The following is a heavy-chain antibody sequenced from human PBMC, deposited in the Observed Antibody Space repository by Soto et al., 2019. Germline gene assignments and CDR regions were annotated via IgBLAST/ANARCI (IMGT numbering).Heavy chain of an antibody. CDR3: ATSGSYYYYYGTDV. V-gene: IGHV4-61*01. CDR2: IYYSGST. Sequence: SETLSLTCTDYGGSVSDGNYYWSWIRQTPGKGLEWIGYIYYSGSTNYSPSLKSRVTMSLDTSKNQFSLKLSSMTAADTGVYYCATSGSYYYYYGTDVWGQGTTVTVS. J-gene: IGHJ6*02. CDR1: GGSVSDGNYY. D-gene: IGHD1-26*01.